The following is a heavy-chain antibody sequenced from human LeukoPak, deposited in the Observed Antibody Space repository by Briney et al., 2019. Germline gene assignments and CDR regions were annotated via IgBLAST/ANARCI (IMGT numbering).Heavy chain of an antibody. D-gene: IGHD4/OR15-4a*01. CDR2: IYYSGST. J-gene: IGHJ5*02. CDR1: GGSISSYY. V-gene: IGHV4-59*01. Sequence: SETLSLTCTVSGGSISSYYWSWIRQPPGKGLEWIGYIYYSGSTNYNPSLKSRVTISVDTSKNQFSLKLSSVTAADTAVYYCARQYTSLLTKDWFDPWGQGTLVTVSS. CDR3: ARQYTSLLTKDWFDP.